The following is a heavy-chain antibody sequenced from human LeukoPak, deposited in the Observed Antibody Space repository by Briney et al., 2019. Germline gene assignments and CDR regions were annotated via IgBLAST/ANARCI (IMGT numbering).Heavy chain of an antibody. CDR1: GGSISTDNW. J-gene: IGHJ4*02. D-gene: IGHD3-22*01. V-gene: IGHV4-4*02. Sequence: SGTLSLTCAVSGGSISTDNWWTWVRQPPGKGLEWIGEVYHRGSTNYNPSLKSRVTISVDKSKNQFSLKLTSVTAADTALYYCATRNYYDSTGYYNYWGQGTLVTVST. CDR2: VYHRGST. CDR3: ATRNYYDSTGYYNY.